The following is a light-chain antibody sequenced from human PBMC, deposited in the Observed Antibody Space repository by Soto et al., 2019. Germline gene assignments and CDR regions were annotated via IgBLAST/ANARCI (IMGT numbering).Light chain of an antibody. J-gene: IGLJ1*01. V-gene: IGLV1-47*01. CDR2: RHT. Sequence: QSVLTQPPSASGTPGQRVTISCSGGSSNIGTNHVYWYQHLPGTAPKLLIYRHTLRPSGVPDRFSASKSGTSASLAISGLRSDDEADYYCSSFTSSRTYVFGTGTKVTVL. CDR3: SSFTSSRTYV. CDR1: SSNIGTNH.